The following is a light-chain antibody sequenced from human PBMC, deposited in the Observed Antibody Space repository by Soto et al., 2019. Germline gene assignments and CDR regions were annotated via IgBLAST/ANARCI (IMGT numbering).Light chain of an antibody. CDR2: GNN. CDR1: SSNIGAGYD. J-gene: IGLJ1*01. Sequence: QSVLTQPPSVSGAPGQRVTISCTGSSSNIGAGYDVHWYQQLPGTAPKLLIYGNNNRPSGVPDRFSGSKSGTSASLVITGLQAEDEADYYCKSYDNSLGGYVFGIGTKVTVL. V-gene: IGLV1-40*01. CDR3: KSYDNSLGGYV.